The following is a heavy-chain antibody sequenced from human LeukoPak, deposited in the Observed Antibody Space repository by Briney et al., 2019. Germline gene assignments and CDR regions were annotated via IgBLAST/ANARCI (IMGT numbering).Heavy chain of an antibody. CDR1: GYTFTSYD. CDR2: MNPNSGNT. Sequence: GASVKVSCKASGYTFTSYDINWVRQATGQGLEWMGWMNPNSGNTGYAQKFQGRDTMTGNTSISTAYMELSSLRSEDTAVYYCAIGYSYGYVSPDWGQGTLVTVSS. V-gene: IGHV1-8*01. CDR3: AIGYSYGYVSPD. D-gene: IGHD5-18*01. J-gene: IGHJ4*02.